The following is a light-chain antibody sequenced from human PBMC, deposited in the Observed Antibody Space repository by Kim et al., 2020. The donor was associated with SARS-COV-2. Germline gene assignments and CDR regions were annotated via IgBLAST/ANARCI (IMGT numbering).Light chain of an antibody. Sequence: AIQLTQSPSSLSASVGDRVTITCWASQDITTALAWYQQKPGKTPKLLMYDVSTLESGVPSRFSGSGSGTDFTLTIGSLQPEDFATYYCQQFKNYPRTFGQGTKVEIK. J-gene: IGKJ1*01. CDR2: DVS. CDR3: QQFKNYPRT. CDR1: QDITTA. V-gene: IGKV1D-13*01.